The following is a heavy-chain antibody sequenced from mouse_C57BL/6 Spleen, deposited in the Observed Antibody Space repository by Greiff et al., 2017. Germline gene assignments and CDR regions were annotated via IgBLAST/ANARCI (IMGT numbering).Heavy chain of an antibody. J-gene: IGHJ4*01. CDR3: ARGGVANYAMDY. CDR2: IYPGGGYS. Sequence: QVQLQQSGAELVRPGTSVKMSCKASGYTFTNYWIGWAKQRPGHGLEWIGDIYPGGGYSNYNEKFKGKATLTADKSSSTAYMQFSSLTSEDSAIYYCARGGVANYAMDYWGQGTSVTVSS. CDR1: GYTFTNYW. V-gene: IGHV1-63*01. D-gene: IGHD1-1*01.